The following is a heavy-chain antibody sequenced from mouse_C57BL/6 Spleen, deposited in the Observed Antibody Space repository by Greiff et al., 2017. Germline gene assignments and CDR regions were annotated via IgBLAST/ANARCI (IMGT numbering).Heavy chain of an antibody. J-gene: IGHJ2*01. CDR3: ARLLGGGYFDY. CDR2: INPSSGYT. V-gene: IGHV1-4*01. CDR1: GYTFTSYT. Sequence: VQLQESGAELARPGASVKMSCKASGYTFTSYTMHWVKQRPGQGLEWIGYINPSSGYTKYNQKFKDKATLTADKSSSTAYMQLSSLTSEDSAVYYCARLLGGGYFDYWGQGTTLTVSS. D-gene: IGHD4-1*01.